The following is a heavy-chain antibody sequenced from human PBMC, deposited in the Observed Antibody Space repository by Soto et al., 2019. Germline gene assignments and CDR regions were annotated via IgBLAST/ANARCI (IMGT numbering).Heavy chain of an antibody. V-gene: IGHV1-69*13. CDR2: IIPIFGTA. Sequence: PSVKVSCKASGGTFSSYAISWVRQAPGQGLEWMGGIIPIFGTANYAQKFQGRVTITADESTSTAYMELSSLRSEDTAVYYCSAHGRMVYATFDYWGQGTLVTVSS. J-gene: IGHJ4*02. D-gene: IGHD2-8*01. CDR1: GGTFSSYA. CDR3: SAHGRMVYATFDY.